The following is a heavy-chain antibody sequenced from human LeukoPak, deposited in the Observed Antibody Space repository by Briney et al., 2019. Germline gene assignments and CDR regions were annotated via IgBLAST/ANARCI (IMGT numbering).Heavy chain of an antibody. V-gene: IGHV1-2*02. CDR3: ARDTQGHLYSGSYLV. CDR2: INPNSGGT. D-gene: IGHD1-26*01. CDR1: GYTFTGYY. Sequence: ASVKVSCKASGYTFTGYYMHWVRQAPGQGLEWMGWINPNSGGTNYAQKFQGRVTMTRDTSISTAYMELSRLRSDDTAVYYCARDTQGHLYSGSYLVWGQGTLVTVSS. J-gene: IGHJ4*02.